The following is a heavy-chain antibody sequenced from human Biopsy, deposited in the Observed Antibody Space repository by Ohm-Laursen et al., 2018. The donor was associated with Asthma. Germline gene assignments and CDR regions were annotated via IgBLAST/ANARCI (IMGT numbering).Heavy chain of an antibody. CDR2: INAGNGNT. D-gene: IGHD3-9*01. J-gene: IGHJ3*02. V-gene: IGHV1-3*01. CDR3: ARTYYDFLTGQVNDAFDI. CDR1: GYTFISYA. Sequence: SVKVSCKASGYTFISYAIHWVRQAPGQRLEWMGWINAGNGNTKYSQKFQGRVTITRDTSASTAYMELSSLRSEDTAAYYCARTYYDFLTGQVNDAFDIWGQGTMVTVSS.